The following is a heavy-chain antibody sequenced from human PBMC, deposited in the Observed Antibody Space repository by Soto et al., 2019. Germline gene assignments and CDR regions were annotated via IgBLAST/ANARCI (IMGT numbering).Heavy chain of an antibody. J-gene: IGHJ4*02. D-gene: IGHD6-13*01. CDR1: GFTFSSYD. CDR2: ISYNGKNK. V-gene: IGHV3-30*03. CDR3: ASPVASAGAFDH. Sequence: QVQLVESGGGVVQPGRSLRLSCAASGFTFSSYDLHWVRQAPGKGLEWVAVISYNGKNKYFADSVKGRFPVSREDSKNTRYLQMNRLGPDDTAVYDCASPVASAGAFDHWGQGTLVTVSS.